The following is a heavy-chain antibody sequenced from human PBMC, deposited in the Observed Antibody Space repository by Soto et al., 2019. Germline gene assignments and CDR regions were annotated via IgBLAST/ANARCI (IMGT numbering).Heavy chain of an antibody. CDR2: INPGNGDT. CDR3: ARDGREVRGVINGAFDI. V-gene: IGHV1-3*01. D-gene: IGHD3-10*01. Sequence: GASVKVSCKASGYTFSSFVIHWVRQAPGQRLEWMGWINPGNGDTKYSQTFQDRVSITRDTSASTAYMELSSLTFEDTGLYYCARDGREVRGVINGAFDIWGQGTMVTV. J-gene: IGHJ3*02. CDR1: GYTFSSFV.